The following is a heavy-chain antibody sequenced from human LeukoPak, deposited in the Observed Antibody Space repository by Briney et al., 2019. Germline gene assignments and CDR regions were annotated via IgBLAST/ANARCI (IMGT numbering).Heavy chain of an antibody. CDR1: GYTFTSYG. CDR2: ISAYNGNT. Sequence: ASVKVSCKASGYTFTSYGVSWVRQAPGQGLEWMGWISAYNGNTINAQKLQGRVTMTTDTSTSTAYMELRSLRSDDTAVYYCARDAGGHYFDYWGQGTLVTVCS. D-gene: IGHD6-25*01. CDR3: ARDAGGHYFDY. V-gene: IGHV1-18*01. J-gene: IGHJ4*02.